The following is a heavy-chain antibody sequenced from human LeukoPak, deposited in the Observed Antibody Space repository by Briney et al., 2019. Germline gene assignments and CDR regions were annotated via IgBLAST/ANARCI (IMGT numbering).Heavy chain of an antibody. V-gene: IGHV1-24*01. Sequence: ASVKVSCKVSGYTLTELSMHWVRQAPGKGLVWMGGFDPEDGETIYAQKFQGRVTMTEDTSTDTAYMELSSLRSEDTAVYYCAKTKFWSGYGYFDYWGQRTLVTVSS. CDR3: AKTKFWSGYGYFDY. J-gene: IGHJ4*02. CDR2: FDPEDGET. D-gene: IGHD3-3*01. CDR1: GYTLTELS.